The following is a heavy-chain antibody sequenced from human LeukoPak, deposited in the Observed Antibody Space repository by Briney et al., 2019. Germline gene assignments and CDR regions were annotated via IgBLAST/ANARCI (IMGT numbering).Heavy chain of an antibody. CDR1: GFTVSSNY. D-gene: IGHD6-19*01. CDR3: ARDLSSGWYFHFDY. V-gene: IGHV3-53*01. CDR2: IYSGGST. Sequence: GGSLRLSCAASGFTVSSNYMSWVRQAPGKGLEWGSVIYSGGSTYYADSVKGRFTISRDNSKNTLYLQMNSLRAEDTAVYYCARDLSSGWYFHFDYWGQGTLVTVSS. J-gene: IGHJ4*02.